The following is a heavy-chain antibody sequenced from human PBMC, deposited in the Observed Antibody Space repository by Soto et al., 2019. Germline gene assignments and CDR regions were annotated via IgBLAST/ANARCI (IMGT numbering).Heavy chain of an antibody. CDR1: GDSVSSNSAA. D-gene: IGHD3-10*01. CDR2: TYYRSKWYN. Sequence: SQTLSLTCAISGDSVSSNSAAWNWLRQSPSRGLEWLGRTYYRSKWYNDYVVSVKSRITINPDTSKNQFSLQLNSVTPEDTAVYYCARERGVLSEAFDIWGQGTVVTASS. CDR3: ARERGVLSEAFDI. J-gene: IGHJ3*02. V-gene: IGHV6-1*01.